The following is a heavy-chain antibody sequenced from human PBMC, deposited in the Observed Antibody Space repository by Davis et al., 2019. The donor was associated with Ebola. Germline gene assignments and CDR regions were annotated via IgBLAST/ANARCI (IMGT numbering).Heavy chain of an antibody. Sequence: PGGSLRLSCAASGFTFSSYWMHWVRQAPGKGLVWVSRINSDGSSTSYADSVKGRFTISRDNAKNTLYLQMNSLRAEDTAVYYCARAFAFWSGYYDDYWGQGTLVTVSS. CDR3: ARAFAFWSGYYDDY. V-gene: IGHV3-74*01. CDR1: GFTFSSYW. J-gene: IGHJ4*02. D-gene: IGHD3-3*01. CDR2: INSDGSST.